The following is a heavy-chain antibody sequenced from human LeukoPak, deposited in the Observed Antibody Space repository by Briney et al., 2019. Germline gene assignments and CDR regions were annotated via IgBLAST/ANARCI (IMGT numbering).Heavy chain of an antibody. CDR2: INPTSGGT. J-gene: IGHJ4*02. V-gene: IGHV1-2*02. CDR1: GYTFTGYY. D-gene: IGHD6-19*01. Sequence: GASVKVSCKTSGYTFTGYYMHWVRQAPGQGLEWMGWINPTSGGTNYAQKFQGRVTMTRDTSISTAYMELSRLRSDDTAVYYCARLMVAVAAPSDYWGQGTLVTVSS. CDR3: ARLMVAVAAPSDY.